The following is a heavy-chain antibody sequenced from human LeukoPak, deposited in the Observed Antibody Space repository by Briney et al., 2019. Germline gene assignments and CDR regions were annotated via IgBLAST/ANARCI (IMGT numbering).Heavy chain of an antibody. Sequence: ESGPTLVKPPQTLTLTCTFSGFSLSTRGVGVGWIRQPPGKALEWLALIYWNDDKRYSPSLKSRLTITKDTSKNQVVLTMTNMDPVDTATYYCAHGVHPFDYWGQGTLVTVSS. CDR2: IYWNDDK. J-gene: IGHJ4*02. CDR3: AHGVHPFDY. V-gene: IGHV2-5*01. CDR1: GFSLSTRGVG.